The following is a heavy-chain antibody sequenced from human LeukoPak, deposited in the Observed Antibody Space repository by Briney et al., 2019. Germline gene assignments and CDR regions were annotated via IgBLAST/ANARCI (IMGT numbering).Heavy chain of an antibody. CDR2: ISWNSGSI. V-gene: IGHV3-9*01. CDR1: GFTFDDYA. D-gene: IGHD3-10*01. J-gene: IGHJ4*02. Sequence: PGGSLRLSCAASGFTFDDYAMHWVRQAPGKGLEWVSGISWNSGSIGYVDSVMGRFTISRDNAKNSVYLEMTSLRAEDTAVYYCARDRGANYYGSLHLFDYWGQGTLVTVSS. CDR3: ARDRGANYYGSLHLFDY.